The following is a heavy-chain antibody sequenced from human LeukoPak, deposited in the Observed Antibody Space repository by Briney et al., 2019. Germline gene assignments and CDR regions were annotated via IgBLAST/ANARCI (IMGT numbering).Heavy chain of an antibody. CDR3: AKDGDIVVVVAANGFDY. J-gene: IGHJ4*02. V-gene: IGHV3-23*01. D-gene: IGHD2-15*01. Sequence: GGSLRLSCAASGFTFRSYWMSWVRQAPGKGLEWVSAISGSGGSTYYADSVKGRFTISRDNSKNTLYLQMNSLRAEDTAVYYCAKDGDIVVVVAANGFDYWGQGTLVTVSS. CDR1: GFTFRSYW. CDR2: ISGSGGST.